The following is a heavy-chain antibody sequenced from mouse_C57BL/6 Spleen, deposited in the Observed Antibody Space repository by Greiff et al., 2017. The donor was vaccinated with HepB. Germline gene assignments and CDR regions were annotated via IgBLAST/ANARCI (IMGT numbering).Heavy chain of an antibody. D-gene: IGHD3-3*01. Sequence: VQLQQSGAELARPGASVKMSCKASGYTFTSYTMHWVKQRPGQGLEWIGYINPSSGYTKYNQKFKDKATLTADKSSSTAYMPLSSLTSEDSAVYYCARETGTSPLDYWGQGTTLTVSS. J-gene: IGHJ2*01. CDR1: GYTFTSYT. CDR2: INPSSGYT. CDR3: ARETGTSPLDY. V-gene: IGHV1-4*01.